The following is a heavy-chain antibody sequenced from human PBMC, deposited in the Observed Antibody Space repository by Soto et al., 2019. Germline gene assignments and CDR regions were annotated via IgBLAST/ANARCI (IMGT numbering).Heavy chain of an antibody. CDR3: ARLGNIVVVPAATEPFDY. CDR2: INHSGST. D-gene: IGHD2-2*01. J-gene: IGHJ4*02. CDR1: GGSFSGYY. V-gene: IGHV4-34*01. Sequence: QVQLQQWGAGLLKPSETLSLTRAVYGGSFSGYYWSWIRQPPGKGLEWIGEINHSGSTNYNPSFRSPFTISVDTSKFQFSLKMRSVTAADTAVYYCARLGNIVVVPAATEPFDYWGQGTLVTVSS.